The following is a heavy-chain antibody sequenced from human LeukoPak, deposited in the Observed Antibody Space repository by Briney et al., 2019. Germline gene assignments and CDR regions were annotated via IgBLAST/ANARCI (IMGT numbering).Heavy chain of an antibody. D-gene: IGHD3-22*01. V-gene: IGHV4-34*01. CDR1: GGSFSGYD. Sequence: PSETLSLTCAVYGGSFSGYDWSWIRQPPGKGLEWIGEINHSGSTNYNPSLKRRVTISVDTYKNQFSLKLSSVTAADTAVYYCARWQFILGDDSSGYYSHWGQGTLVTVSS. J-gene: IGHJ4*02. CDR3: ARWQFILGDDSSGYYSH. CDR2: INHSGST.